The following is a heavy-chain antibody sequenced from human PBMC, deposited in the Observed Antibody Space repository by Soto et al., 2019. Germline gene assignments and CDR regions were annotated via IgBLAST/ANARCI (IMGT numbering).Heavy chain of an antibody. D-gene: IGHD5-12*01. CDR3: ARGVEMATSFDY. CDR1: GGSISSYY. CDR2: IYYSGST. V-gene: IGHV4-59*01. J-gene: IGHJ4*02. Sequence: SETLSLTCTVSGGSISSYYWSSIRQPPGKGLEWIGYIYYSGSTNYNPSLKSRVTISVDTSKNQFSLKLSSVTAADTAVYYCARGVEMATSFDYWGQGTLVTVSS.